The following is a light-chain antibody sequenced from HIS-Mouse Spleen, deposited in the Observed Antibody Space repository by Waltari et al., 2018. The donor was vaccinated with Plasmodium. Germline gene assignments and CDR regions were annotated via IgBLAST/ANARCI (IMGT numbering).Light chain of an antibody. Sequence: EIVMTQSPATLSVSPGARATLSCRASQSVSSNLAWYQQQPGQAPRHLISGASTRATGIPARFSGSGSGTEFTLTISSLQSEDFAVYYCQQYNNWSFTFGPGTKVDIK. CDR2: GAS. CDR3: QQYNNWSFT. CDR1: QSVSSN. J-gene: IGKJ3*01. V-gene: IGKV3-15*01.